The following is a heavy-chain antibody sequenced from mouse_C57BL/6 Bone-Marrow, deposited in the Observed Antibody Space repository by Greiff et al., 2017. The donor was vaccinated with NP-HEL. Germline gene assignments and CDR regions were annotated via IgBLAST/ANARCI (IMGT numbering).Heavy chain of an antibody. CDR3: ARAELGRGTLYFDY. CDR1: GFTFSSYA. D-gene: IGHD4-1*01. V-gene: IGHV5-4*01. Sequence: EVQLVESGGGLVKPGGSLKLSCAASGFTFSSYAMSWVRQTPEKRLEWVATISDGGSYTYYPDNVKGRFTISRDNAKNNLYLQMRHLKSEDTAMYYCARAELGRGTLYFDYWGQGTTLTVSS. J-gene: IGHJ2*01. CDR2: ISDGGSYT.